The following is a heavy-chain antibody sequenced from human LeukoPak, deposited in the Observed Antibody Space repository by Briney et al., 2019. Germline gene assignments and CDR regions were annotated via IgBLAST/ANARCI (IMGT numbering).Heavy chain of an antibody. CDR1: RYSISSGYY. V-gene: IGHV4-38-2*02. CDR2: IFYSGST. Sequence: PSETLSLTCTVSRYSISSGYYWGWIRQPPGKGLEWIGNIFYSGSTYYSPSLKSRVTISVDTSKDQFSLKLSSVTAADTAVYYCARDQGPVYASGFDPWGQGTLVTVSS. J-gene: IGHJ5*02. D-gene: IGHD3-10*01. CDR3: ARDQGPVYASGFDP.